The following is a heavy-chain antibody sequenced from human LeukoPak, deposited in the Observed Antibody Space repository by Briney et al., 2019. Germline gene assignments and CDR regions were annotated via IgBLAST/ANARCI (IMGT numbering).Heavy chain of an antibody. Sequence: ASVKVSCKASRYTFTGYYMHWVRRAPGQEREWMGRINPNSGDTSHAQKPQGRVTMTRGTSISTAYMELSRLRLDDTAVYYCAREYCSGGICYAYFDYWGQGTLVTVSS. CDR3: AREYCSGGICYAYFDY. CDR1: RYTFTGYY. V-gene: IGHV1-2*06. CDR2: INPNSGDT. D-gene: IGHD2-15*01. J-gene: IGHJ4*02.